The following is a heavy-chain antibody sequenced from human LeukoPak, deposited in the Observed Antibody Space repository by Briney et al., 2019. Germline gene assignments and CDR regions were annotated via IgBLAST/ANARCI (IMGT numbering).Heavy chain of an antibody. V-gene: IGHV4-59*01. CDR1: GGSISSYY. Sequence: PSETLSLTCTVSGGSISSYYWSWIRQPPGKGLEWIGYIYYSGSTNYNPSLKSRVTISVDTSKNQFSLKLGSVTAADTAVYYCARSYYDILTGFDYWGQGTLVTVSS. D-gene: IGHD3-9*01. CDR2: IYYSGST. CDR3: ARSYYDILTGFDY. J-gene: IGHJ4*02.